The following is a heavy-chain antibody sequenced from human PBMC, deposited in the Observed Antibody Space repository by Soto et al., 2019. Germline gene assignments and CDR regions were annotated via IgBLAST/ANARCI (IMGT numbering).Heavy chain of an antibody. CDR2: INEDGAQT. D-gene: IGHD5-12*01. V-gene: IGHV3-7*04. J-gene: IGHJ4*02. CDR3: ARGGGWICDY. CDR1: GFTFSGYW. Sequence: EVQLVESGGGLVQPGGSLRLSCAASGFTFSGYWMNWVRQAPGKGLEWVATINEDGAQTYYVDSVKGRFTISRDNARDSLYLQMNRMGPEGPAVSFCARGGGWICDYWGQGTLVAVSS.